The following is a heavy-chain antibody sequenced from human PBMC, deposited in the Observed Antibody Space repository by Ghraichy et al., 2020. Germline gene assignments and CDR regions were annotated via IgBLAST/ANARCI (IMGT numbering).Heavy chain of an antibody. Sequence: LSLTCAASGFTVSNNYMSWVRQAPGKGLEWVSVIYSGGSTYYADSVKGRFAISRDNSKNTLYLQMNSLRAEDTAVYYCARSSGSRYYFDYWGQGTLVTVSS. D-gene: IGHD1-26*01. CDR1: GFTVSNNY. CDR3: ARSSGSRYYFDY. CDR2: IYSGGST. J-gene: IGHJ4*02. V-gene: IGHV3-53*01.